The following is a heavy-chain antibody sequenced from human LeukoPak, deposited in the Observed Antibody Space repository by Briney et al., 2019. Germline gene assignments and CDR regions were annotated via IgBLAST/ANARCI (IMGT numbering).Heavy chain of an antibody. CDR3: AKGDGVYFDY. D-gene: IGHD4-17*01. CDR1: GFTFSSYG. Sequence: GGSLRLFCAASGFTFSSYGMHWVRQAPGKGLEWVAVISYDGSNKYYADSVKGRFTISRDNSKNTLYLQMNSLRAEDTAVYYCAKGDGVYFDYWGQGTLVTVSS. V-gene: IGHV3-30*18. CDR2: ISYDGSNK. J-gene: IGHJ4*02.